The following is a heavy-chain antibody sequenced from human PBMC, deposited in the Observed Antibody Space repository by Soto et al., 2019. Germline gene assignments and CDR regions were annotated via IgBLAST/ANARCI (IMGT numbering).Heavy chain of an antibody. V-gene: IGHV3-48*01. CDR2: ISISGTV. D-gene: IGHD6-6*01. J-gene: IGHJ4*02. CDR3: ARSVAARGFDS. CDR1: GFTLSSYS. Sequence: EVQLVESGGGLGQPGGSLRLSCAASGFTLSSYSMNWVRQAPGKGLEWVSYISISGTVYDADSVEGRFTIARDNAKNSLYLQMNSLRAEDTAVYYCARSVAARGFDSWGQGTLVTVSS.